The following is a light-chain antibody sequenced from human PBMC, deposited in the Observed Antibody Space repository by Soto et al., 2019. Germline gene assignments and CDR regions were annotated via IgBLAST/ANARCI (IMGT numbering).Light chain of an antibody. CDR1: TGDVTSG. Sequence: TVSPGGTVTLTCGSSTGDVTSGHYPYWDQQKPGQAPRLLIYGASNRATGIPDRFSGSGSGTDFTLTISSLQAEDVGVYYCYQYYSEATFGPGTKVDIK. V-gene: IGKV3D-7*01. CDR2: GAS. J-gene: IGKJ3*01. CDR3: YQYYSEAT.